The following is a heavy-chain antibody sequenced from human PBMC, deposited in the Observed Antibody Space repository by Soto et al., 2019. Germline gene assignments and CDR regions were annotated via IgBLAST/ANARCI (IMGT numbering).Heavy chain of an antibody. V-gene: IGHV3-30-3*01. CDR1: GFIFRSYA. D-gene: IGHD3-10*01. J-gene: IGHJ4*02. CDR3: TIATGLTEIDY. CDR2: ITYDGANG. Sequence: PGGSLRLSCLASGFIFRSYAMHWVRQAPGKGLEWVAVITYDGANGYYADSVKGRFTISRDDSKNTLYLQMNSLKTEDTAMYYCTIATGLTEIDYWGQGALVTVSS.